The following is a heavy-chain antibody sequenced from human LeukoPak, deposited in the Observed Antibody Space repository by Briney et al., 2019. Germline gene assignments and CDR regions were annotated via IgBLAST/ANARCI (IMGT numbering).Heavy chain of an antibody. CDR3: ARRGLLWFGEAYNWFDP. Sequence: ASVKVSCKASGYTFTGYYMHWVRQAPGQGLEWMGWINPNSGGTNYAQKFQGRVTMTRDTSISTAYMELRSLRSDDTAVYYCARRGLLWFGEAYNWFDPWGQGTLVTVSS. D-gene: IGHD3-10*01. CDR1: GYTFTGYY. V-gene: IGHV1-2*02. CDR2: INPNSGGT. J-gene: IGHJ5*02.